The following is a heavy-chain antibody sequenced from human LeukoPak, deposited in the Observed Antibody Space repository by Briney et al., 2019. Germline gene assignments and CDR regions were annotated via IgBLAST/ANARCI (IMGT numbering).Heavy chain of an antibody. V-gene: IGHV3-74*01. J-gene: IGHJ4*02. CDR2: INNDGSST. CDR3: ARDRRDYGGPFDY. Sequence: GGSLRLSCAASGFTFSSYAMSWVRQAPGKGLVWVSYINNDGSSTVYADSVKGRFTTSRDNAKNTLYLQMNSLRVEDTAVYYCARDRRDYGGPFDYWGQGTLVTVSS. D-gene: IGHD4-23*01. CDR1: GFTFSSYA.